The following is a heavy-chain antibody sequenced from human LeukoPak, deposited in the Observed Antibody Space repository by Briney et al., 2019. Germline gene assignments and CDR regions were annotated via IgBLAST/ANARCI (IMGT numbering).Heavy chain of an antibody. D-gene: IGHD3-10*01. CDR2: ISSSGRSI. J-gene: IGHJ4*02. V-gene: IGHV3-48*03. Sequence: QPGGSLILSCAASGFTFNIYEMNWVRQAPGKGPEWISYISSSGRSIYYADSVKGRFTISRDNAKNSVYLQMNSLRAENTAVYYCARADYYGSGSYYKEWGQGTLVTVSS. CDR1: GFTFNIYE. CDR3: ARADYYGSGSYYKE.